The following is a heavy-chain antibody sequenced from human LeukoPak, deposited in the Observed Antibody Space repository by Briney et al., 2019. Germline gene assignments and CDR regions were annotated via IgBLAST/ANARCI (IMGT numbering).Heavy chain of an antibody. J-gene: IGHJ4*02. V-gene: IGHV1-69*06. CDR1: GGTFSSYA. CDR2: IIPIFGTA. D-gene: IGHD2-21*02. Sequence: SVKVSCKASGGTFSSYAISRVRQAPGQGLEWMGGIIPIFGTANYAQKFQGRVTITADKSTSTAYMELSSLRSEDTAVYYCARGMVTAISDDYWGQGTLVTVSS. CDR3: ARGMVTAISDDY.